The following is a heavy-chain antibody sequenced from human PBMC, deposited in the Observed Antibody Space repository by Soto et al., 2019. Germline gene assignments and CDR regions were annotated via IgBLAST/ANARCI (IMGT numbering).Heavy chain of an antibody. V-gene: IGHV1-46*01. CDR1: GYTFTIPY. D-gene: IGHD5-12*01. CDR2: INPSGGST. Sequence: PVKVASTASGYTFTIPYMPCVLQAPGQGLESLGIINPSGGSTSYAPKFQGRVTMTTDTSTTTAYLYLRSLRSDDTAVYHCARHHGPTTSENWFDPWGQGTLVTVSS. CDR3: ARHHGPTTSENWFDP. J-gene: IGHJ5*02.